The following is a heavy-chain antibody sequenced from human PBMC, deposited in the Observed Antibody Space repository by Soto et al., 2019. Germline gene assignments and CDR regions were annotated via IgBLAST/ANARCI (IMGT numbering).Heavy chain of an antibody. Sequence: EVQLLESGGGLVQPGGSLRLSCAASGFTFSSYAMSWVRQAPGKGLEWVSAISGSGGSTYYADSVKGRFTISRDNSKNTLYLQMNSLRAEDTAVYYCAKDSPNYYDSSGYYYQRDYWGQGTLVTVSS. CDR3: AKDSPNYYDSSGYYYQRDY. J-gene: IGHJ4*02. CDR1: GFTFSSYA. D-gene: IGHD3-22*01. CDR2: ISGSGGST. V-gene: IGHV3-23*01.